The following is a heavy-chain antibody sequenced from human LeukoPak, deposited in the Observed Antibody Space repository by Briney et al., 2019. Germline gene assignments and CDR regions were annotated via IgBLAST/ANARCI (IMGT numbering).Heavy chain of an antibody. J-gene: IGHJ4*02. V-gene: IGHV4-39*01. CDR2: IYYSGST. CDR3: ARRGEQQLGLYYFDY. Sequence: SETLSLTCTVSGGSISSSSYYWGWIRQPPGKGLEWIGSIYYSGSTYYNPSLKSRVTISVDTSKNQFSLKLSSVTAADTAVYYCARRGEQQLGLYYFDYWGQGTLVTVSS. CDR1: GGSISSSSYY. D-gene: IGHD6-13*01.